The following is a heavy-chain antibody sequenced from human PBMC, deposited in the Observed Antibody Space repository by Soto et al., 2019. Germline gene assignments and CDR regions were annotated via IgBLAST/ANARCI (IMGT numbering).Heavy chain of an antibody. J-gene: IGHJ4*02. CDR3: AKHGEGPHAIMGPFDY. CDR1: GFTFSSYA. D-gene: IGHD2-21*01. CDR2: ISGSGGST. Sequence: GGSLRPSCAASGFTFSSYAMSWVRQAPGKGLEWVSAISGSGGSTYYADSVKGRFTISRDNSKNTLYLQMNSLRAEDTAVYYCAKHGEGPHAIMGPFDYWGQGTLVTVSS. V-gene: IGHV3-23*01.